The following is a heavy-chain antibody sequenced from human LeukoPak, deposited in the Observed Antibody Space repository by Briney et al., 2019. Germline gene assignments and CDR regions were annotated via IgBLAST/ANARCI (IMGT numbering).Heavy chain of an antibody. CDR3: ARAPPGGVVVVPAAIEAHFDY. D-gene: IGHD2-2*01. CDR2: INPNSGGT. J-gene: IGHJ4*02. V-gene: IGHV1-2*02. CDR1: GYTFTGYY. Sequence: ASVKVSCKASGYTFTGYYMHWVRQAPGQGLEWMGWINPNSGGTNYAQKFQGRVTMTRDTSISTAYMELSRLRSDDTAVYYCARAPPGGVVVVPAAIEAHFDYWGQGTLVTVSS.